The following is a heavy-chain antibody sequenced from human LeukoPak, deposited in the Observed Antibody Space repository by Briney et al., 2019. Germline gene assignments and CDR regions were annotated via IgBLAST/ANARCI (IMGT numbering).Heavy chain of an antibody. CDR2: ISGSGGST. D-gene: IGHD6-19*01. CDR1: GFTFSSYA. J-gene: IGHJ4*02. CDR3: AKDLAVAVDGYFDY. V-gene: IGHV3-23*01. Sequence: GGSLRLSCAASGFTFSSYAVSWVRQAPGRGLEWVSAISGSGGSTYYADSVKGRFTISRDNSKNTLYLQMNSLRAEDTAVYYCAKDLAVAVDGYFDYWGQGTLVTVSS.